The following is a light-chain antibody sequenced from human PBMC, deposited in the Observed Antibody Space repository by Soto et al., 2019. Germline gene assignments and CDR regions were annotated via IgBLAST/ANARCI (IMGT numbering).Light chain of an antibody. J-gene: IGLJ1*01. V-gene: IGLV1-40*01. CDR3: QSYDSSLSGFYG. CDR1: SSNIGAGYD. CDR2: GNS. Sequence: QSVLXQPPSVCGSPGQRVTISCTGSSSNIGAGYDVHWYQQLPGTAPKLLIYGNSNRPSGVPDRFSGSKSGTSASLAITGLQAEDEADYYCQSYDSSLSGFYGFGTGTKVTVL.